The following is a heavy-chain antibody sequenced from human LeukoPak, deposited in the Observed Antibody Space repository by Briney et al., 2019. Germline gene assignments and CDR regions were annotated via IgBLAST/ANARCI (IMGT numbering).Heavy chain of an antibody. Sequence: SETLSLTCTVSGGSISSYYWSWIRQPPGKGLEWIGEINHSGSTNYNPSLKSRVTISVDTSKNQFSLKLSSVTAADTAVYYCARRNQKRVTMVQGVTYDAFDIWGQGTMVTVSS. V-gene: IGHV4-34*01. CDR2: INHSGST. J-gene: IGHJ3*02. D-gene: IGHD3-10*01. CDR1: GGSISSYY. CDR3: ARRNQKRVTMVQGVTYDAFDI.